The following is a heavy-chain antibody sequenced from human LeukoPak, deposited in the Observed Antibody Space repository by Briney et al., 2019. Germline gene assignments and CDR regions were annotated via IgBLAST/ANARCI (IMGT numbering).Heavy chain of an antibody. Sequence: GRSLRLSCAASGFTFSSYAMHWVRQAPGKELEWVAFIHYDGSNNYYADSVKGRFTISRDNSKNTLYLQMNTLRADDTAVYYCAKDHGSSDWYYFDYWGQGTLVTVSS. J-gene: IGHJ4*02. CDR1: GFTFSSYA. V-gene: IGHV3-30*02. D-gene: IGHD6-13*01. CDR2: IHYDGSNN. CDR3: AKDHGSSDWYYFDY.